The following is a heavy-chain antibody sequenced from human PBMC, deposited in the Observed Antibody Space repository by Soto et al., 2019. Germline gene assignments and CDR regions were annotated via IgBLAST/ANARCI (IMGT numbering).Heavy chain of an antibody. CDR1: GFTVSNVW. Sequence: EVQLVESGGGLVKPGGSLRLSCAASGFTVSNVWMTWVRQTAGKGLEWVGHIQRKTDAGTKEDAAPVKGKFTISRHDSKSKLNLKMNILKTENTGVYSCTTEVIYDNNSGYGTVVGDTLDIWGQGTMVTVS. CDR3: TTEVIYDNNSGYGTVVGDTLDI. D-gene: IGHD3-22*01. CDR2: IQRKTDAGTK. V-gene: IGHV3-15*01. J-gene: IGHJ3*02.